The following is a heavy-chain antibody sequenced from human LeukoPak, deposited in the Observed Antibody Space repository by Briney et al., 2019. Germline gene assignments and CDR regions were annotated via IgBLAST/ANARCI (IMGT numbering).Heavy chain of an antibody. D-gene: IGHD2-15*01. Sequence: GWSLRLSCGASGLTFGSCAMSWVRQCPGKGLEGVSAVRGSGDSTYYADSVKGRFTISRDSSKNTLYLQMNSLRVEDTAVYYCAKKAYGSGGSCYPHAGLDYWGQGTLVSVSS. CDR3: AKKAYGSGGSCYPHAGLDY. V-gene: IGHV3-23*01. J-gene: IGHJ4*02. CDR1: GLTFGSCA. CDR2: VRGSGDST.